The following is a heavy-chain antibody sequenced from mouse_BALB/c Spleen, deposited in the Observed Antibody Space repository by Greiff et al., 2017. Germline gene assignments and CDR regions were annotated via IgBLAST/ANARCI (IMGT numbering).Heavy chain of an antibody. Sequence: EVQLVESGGGLVQPGGSRKLSCAASGFTFSSFGMHWVRQAPEKGLEWVAYISSGSSTIYYADTVKGRFTISRDNPKNTLFLQMTSLRSEDTAMYYCARSVSGTAWFAYWGQGTLVTVSA. J-gene: IGHJ3*01. D-gene: IGHD6-2*01. CDR1: GFTFSSFG. V-gene: IGHV5-17*02. CDR3: ARSVSGTAWFAY. CDR2: ISSGSSTI.